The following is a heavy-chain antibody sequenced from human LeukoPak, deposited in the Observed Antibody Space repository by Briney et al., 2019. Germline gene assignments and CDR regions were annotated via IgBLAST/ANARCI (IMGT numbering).Heavy chain of an antibody. J-gene: IGHJ6*03. V-gene: IGHV1-69*13. D-gene: IGHD2-2*01. Sequence: SVKVSCKASGGTFSSYAISWVRQAPGQGLEWMGGIIPIFGTANYAQKFQGRITITADESTSTAYMELSSLRSEDTAVYYCARGWDIVVVPAAIIPDYYYYYYMDVWGKGTTVTVSS. CDR3: ARGWDIVVVPAAIIPDYYYYYYMDV. CDR1: GGTFSSYA. CDR2: IIPIFGTA.